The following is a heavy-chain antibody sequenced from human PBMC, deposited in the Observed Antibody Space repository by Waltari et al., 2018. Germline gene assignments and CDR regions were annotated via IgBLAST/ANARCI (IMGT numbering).Heavy chain of an antibody. D-gene: IGHD6-13*01. CDR2: INPSGGST. Sequence: QVQLVQSGAEVKKPGASVKVSCKASGYTFTSYYMHWVRQAPGQGLEWMGIINPSGGSTSYAQKFQGRVTMTRDTSTSTVYMELSSLRSEDTAVYYCARVGGSSWYMSAQPMSSAFDIWGQGTMVTVSS. CDR3: ARVGGSSWYMSAQPMSSAFDI. CDR1: GYTFTSYY. V-gene: IGHV1-46*01. J-gene: IGHJ3*02.